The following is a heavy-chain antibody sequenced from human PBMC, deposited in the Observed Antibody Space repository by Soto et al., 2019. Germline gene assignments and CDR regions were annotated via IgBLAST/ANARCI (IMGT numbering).Heavy chain of an antibody. D-gene: IGHD2-2*03. Sequence: GGSLRLSCAASGFTFSSYGMHWVRQAPGKGLEWVAVISYDGSNKYYADSVKGRFTISRDNSKNTLYLQMNSLKASDTAMYYCARIIGYCRNNDCSWTFDIWGQGTTVTVSS. CDR1: GFTFSSYG. J-gene: IGHJ3*02. CDR3: ARIIGYCRNNDCSWTFDI. CDR2: ISYDGSNK. V-gene: IGHV3-30*03.